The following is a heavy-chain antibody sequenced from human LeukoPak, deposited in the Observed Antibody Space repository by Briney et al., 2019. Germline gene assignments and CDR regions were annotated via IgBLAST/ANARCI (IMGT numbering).Heavy chain of an antibody. J-gene: IGHJ4*02. D-gene: IGHD1-26*01. CDR2: ISYDGSNK. V-gene: IGHV3-30*18. CDR3: AKVGGIVGATPPPY. CDR1: GFTFSSYG. Sequence: GGSLRLSCAASGFTFSSYGMHWVRQAPGKGLEWVAVISYDGSNKYYADSVKGRFTISRDNSKNTLYLQMNSLRAEDTAVYYCAKVGGIVGATPPPYWGQGTLVTVSS.